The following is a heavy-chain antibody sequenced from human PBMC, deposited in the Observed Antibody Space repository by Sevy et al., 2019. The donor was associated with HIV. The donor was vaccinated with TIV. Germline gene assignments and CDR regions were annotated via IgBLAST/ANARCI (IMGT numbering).Heavy chain of an antibody. V-gene: IGHV3-21*01. CDR1: GFTFSSYS. CDR2: ISSSSNFI. CDR3: ARGEYCSSTTCSYFDY. J-gene: IGHJ4*02. D-gene: IGHD2-2*01. Sequence: GGSLRLSCAASGFTFSSYSINWVRQAPGKGLEWVSSISSSSNFIHYADSVKGRFTISRDNAKNSLYLQMHSLRAEDTAVYYCARGEYCSSTTCSYFDYWGQGTLVTVSS.